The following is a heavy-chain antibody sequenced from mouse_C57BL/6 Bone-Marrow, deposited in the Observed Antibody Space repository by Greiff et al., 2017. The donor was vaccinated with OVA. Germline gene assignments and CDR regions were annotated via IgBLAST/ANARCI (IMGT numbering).Heavy chain of an antibody. CDR1: GYAFSSSW. Sequence: QVQLQQSGPELVKPGASVKISCKASGYAFSSSWMNWVKQRPGKGLEWIGRIYPGDGDTNYNGKFKGKATLTADKSSSTAYMELRSLTSEDSAVYYCTRRYYGSPPWFAYWGQGTLVTVSA. D-gene: IGHD1-1*01. J-gene: IGHJ3*01. CDR3: TRRYYGSPPWFAY. V-gene: IGHV1-82*01. CDR2: IYPGDGDT.